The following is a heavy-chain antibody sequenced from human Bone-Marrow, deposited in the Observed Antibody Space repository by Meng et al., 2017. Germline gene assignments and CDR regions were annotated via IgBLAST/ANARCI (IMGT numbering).Heavy chain of an antibody. CDR3: ARMMTAVTTYGEYYYYGMDV. Sequence: GESLKISCAASGFTFSDYYMSWIRQAPGKGLEWVSYITSSGDTIYYADSVKGRFTISRDNSKNTLYLQMNSLRAEDTAVYYCARMMTAVTTYGEYYYYGMDVWGQGTTVTVSS. CDR1: GFTFSDYY. CDR2: ITSSGDTI. V-gene: IGHV3-11*01. D-gene: IGHD4-17*01. J-gene: IGHJ6*02.